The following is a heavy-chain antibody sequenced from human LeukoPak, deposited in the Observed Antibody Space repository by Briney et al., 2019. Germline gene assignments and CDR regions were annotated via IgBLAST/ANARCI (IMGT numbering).Heavy chain of an antibody. J-gene: IGHJ6*02. D-gene: IGHD3-10*01. CDR3: AKVPYSDYGSGRPPFMDV. CDR2: ISDSVSNT. V-gene: IGHV3-23*01. CDR1: GFTFYNYA. Sequence: GGSLRLSCAASGFTFYNYAMSWVRQAPGTGLEWVSTISDSVSNTYYADSVRGRFTISRDNSKNTLYLQMDSLRAEDTAIYYCAKVPYSDYGSGRPPFMDVWGQGTTVAVSS.